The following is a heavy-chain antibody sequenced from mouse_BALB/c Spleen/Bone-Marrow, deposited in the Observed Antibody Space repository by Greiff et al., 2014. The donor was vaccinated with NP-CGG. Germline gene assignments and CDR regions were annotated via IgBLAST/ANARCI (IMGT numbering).Heavy chain of an antibody. CDR2: ISSGDSYT. CDR3: ARHRADYYAMDY. D-gene: IGHD3-3*01. J-gene: IGHJ4*01. Sequence: EVQLEESGGDLVRPGGSLKLSCAASGFTFSSYGMSWVRQTPDKRLEWVGTISSGDSYTYYPDSVKGRFTISRDNAKNTLYLLMSSLKSEDTAMYFCARHRADYYAMDYWGQGTSVTVSS. CDR1: GFTFSSYG. V-gene: IGHV5-6*01.